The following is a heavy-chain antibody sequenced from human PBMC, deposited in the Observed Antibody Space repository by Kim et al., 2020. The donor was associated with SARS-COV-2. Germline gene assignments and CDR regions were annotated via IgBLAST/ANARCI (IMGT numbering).Heavy chain of an antibody. Sequence: RFTISRDNSKNTLYLQMNSLRAEDTAVYYCAKEDYYDSSGYALLEYYFDYWGQGTLVTVSS. J-gene: IGHJ4*02. CDR3: AKEDYYDSSGYALLEYYFDY. D-gene: IGHD3-22*01. V-gene: IGHV3-23*01.